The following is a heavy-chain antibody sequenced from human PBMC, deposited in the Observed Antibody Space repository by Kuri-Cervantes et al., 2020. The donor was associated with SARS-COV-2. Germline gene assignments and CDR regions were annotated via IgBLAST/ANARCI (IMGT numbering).Heavy chain of an antibody. CDR2: IYYSGST. J-gene: IGHJ5*02. CDR3: ARVSSTKLDWFDP. Sequence: SETLSLTCTVSGGSISSSSYYWGWIRQPPGKGLEWIGSIYYSGSTYYNPSLKSRVTISVDTSKNQFSLKLSSVTAADTAVYYCARVSSTKLDWFDPWGQGTLVTVSS. V-gene: IGHV4-39*01. CDR1: GGSISSSSYY. D-gene: IGHD6-6*01.